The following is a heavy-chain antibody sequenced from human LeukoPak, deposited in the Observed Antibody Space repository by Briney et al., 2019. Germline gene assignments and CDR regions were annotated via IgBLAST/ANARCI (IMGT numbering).Heavy chain of an antibody. J-gene: IGHJ3*02. V-gene: IGHV3-53*04. CDR3: ARHIGFDAFDI. Sequence: GGSLRLSCAASGFTFSDYYMSWIRQAPGKGLEWVSLIYSAGSTYYADSVKGRFTISRHNSRNTLYLQMNSLRAEDTAVYYCARHIGFDAFDIWGQGTMVTVSS. CDR1: GFTFSDYY. CDR2: IYSAGST.